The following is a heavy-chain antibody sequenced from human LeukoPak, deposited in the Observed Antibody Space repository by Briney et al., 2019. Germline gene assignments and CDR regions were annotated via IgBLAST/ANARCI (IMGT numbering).Heavy chain of an antibody. V-gene: IGHV3-7*01. Sequence: GCPRLSCAASRFTPCTYWMSSVPQAPGEGRGWVASIDQDGSEKYYVDSVKGRFTISRDNPKNSLYLQMNSLRAEDTAVYYCASYYGSGSHFDYWGQGTLVTVSP. CDR1: RFTPCTYW. CDR3: ASYYGSGSHFDY. CDR2: IDQDGSEK. J-gene: IGHJ4*02. D-gene: IGHD3-10*01.